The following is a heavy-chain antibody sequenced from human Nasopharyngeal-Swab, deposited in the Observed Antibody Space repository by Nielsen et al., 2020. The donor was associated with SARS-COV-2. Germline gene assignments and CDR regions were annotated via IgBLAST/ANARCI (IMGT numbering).Heavy chain of an antibody. D-gene: IGHD3-3*01. J-gene: IGHJ5*02. CDR2: IIHIHRMA. Sequence: SSLIISCAASGFTISNYIIHLVHPPAQRLEWLGRIIHIHRMANYAQKFQGRVTITADKSTSTDYMQLSSLRSEDTAVYYCARDLAGGGVSGTSWFDPWGQGTLVTVSS. V-gene: IGHV1-69*04. CDR3: ARDLAGGGVSGTSWFDP. CDR1: GFTISNYI.